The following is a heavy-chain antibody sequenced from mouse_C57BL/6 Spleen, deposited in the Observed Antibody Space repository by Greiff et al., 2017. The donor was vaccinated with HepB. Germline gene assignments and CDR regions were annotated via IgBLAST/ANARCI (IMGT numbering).Heavy chain of an antibody. Sequence: VQLQQPGIELVKPGASVKLSCKASGYTFTSYWMHWVKQRLGQGLEWIGNINPSNGGTNYNEKFKSKATLTVDKSSSTAYMQLSSLTSEDSAVYYCARASYYYGSSYWYFDVWGTGTTVTVSS. CDR2: INPSNGGT. CDR3: ARASYYYGSSYWYFDV. CDR1: GYTFTSYW. V-gene: IGHV1-53*01. D-gene: IGHD1-1*01. J-gene: IGHJ1*03.